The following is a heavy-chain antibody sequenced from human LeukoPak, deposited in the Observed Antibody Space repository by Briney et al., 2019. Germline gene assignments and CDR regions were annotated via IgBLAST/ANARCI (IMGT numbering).Heavy chain of an antibody. V-gene: IGHV4-59*08. CDR2: IYFSGTT. CDR1: DGSLSSYY. J-gene: IGHJ3*02. D-gene: IGHD5-24*01. Sequence: KTSDALSLTCTVSDGSLSSYYWSWIRQPPGKGLEWIGYIYFSGTTNYNPYLKSRVPISVDTSKTQFSRKLSSVTAADTALYYCARHPPRESRGNAFDIWGLGTVVTVSS. CDR3: ARHPPRESRGNAFDI.